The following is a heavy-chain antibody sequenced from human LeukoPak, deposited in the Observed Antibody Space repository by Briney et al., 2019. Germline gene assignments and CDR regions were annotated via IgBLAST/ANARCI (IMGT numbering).Heavy chain of an antibody. V-gene: IGHV1-2*02. J-gene: IGHJ4*02. Sequence: ASVKVSCQGSGYTFTDYYLHWVGQAPGRGREGVGYINPRDGGTSSPPNFRGRVTMTTDASSSTVYMELSRLTSDDTAIYYSAREGNGLLSKDLDYWGQGTLVAVSS. CDR3: AREGNGLLSKDLDY. CDR1: GYTFTDYY. CDR2: INPRDGGT. D-gene: IGHD2-15*01.